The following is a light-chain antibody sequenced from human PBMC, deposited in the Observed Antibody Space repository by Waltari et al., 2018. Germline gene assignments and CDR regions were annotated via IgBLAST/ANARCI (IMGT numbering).Light chain of an antibody. CDR3: QQRFSWPPT. CDR1: QSVSSL. Sequence: EIVLTQSPGTLSLSPGERATLSCRASQSVSSLLAWYQQRPGQAPRLLIHDASNRAPGIPDRFTGRGSGTVFTLIISSLEPEDFAVYYCQQRFSWPPTFGQGTKVESK. J-gene: IGKJ1*01. CDR2: DAS. V-gene: IGKV3-11*01.